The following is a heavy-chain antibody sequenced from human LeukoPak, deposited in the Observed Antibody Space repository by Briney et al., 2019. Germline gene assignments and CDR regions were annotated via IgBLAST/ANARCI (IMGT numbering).Heavy chain of an antibody. Sequence: ASVKVSCKASGYTFTGYYMHWVRQAPGQGLEWMGWINPNSGGTNYAQKFQGRVTMTRDTSISTAYMELSRLRSDDPAVYYCARDLPMVRGVILGFDYWGQGTLVTVSS. V-gene: IGHV1-2*02. CDR3: ARDLPMVRGVILGFDY. CDR1: GYTFTGYY. J-gene: IGHJ4*02. D-gene: IGHD3-10*01. CDR2: INPNSGGT.